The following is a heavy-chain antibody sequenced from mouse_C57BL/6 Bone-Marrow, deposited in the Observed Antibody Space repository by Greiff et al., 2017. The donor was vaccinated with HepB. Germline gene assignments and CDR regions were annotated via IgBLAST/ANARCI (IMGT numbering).Heavy chain of an antibody. CDR2: IRLKSDNYAT. V-gene: IGHV6-3*01. CDR3: TGYYYGSSYDAMDY. CDR1: GFTFSNYW. Sequence: EVKLEESGGGLVQPGGSMKLSCVASGFTFSNYWMNWVRQSPEKGLEWVAQIRLKSDNYATHYAESVKGRFTISRDDSKSSVYLQMNNLRAEDTGIYYCTGYYYGSSYDAMDYWGQGTSVTVSS. D-gene: IGHD1-1*01. J-gene: IGHJ4*01.